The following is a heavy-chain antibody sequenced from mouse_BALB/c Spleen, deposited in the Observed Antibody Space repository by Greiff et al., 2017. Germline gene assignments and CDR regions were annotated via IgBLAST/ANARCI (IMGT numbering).Heavy chain of an antibody. J-gene: IGHJ2*01. CDR3: ARFRPREGNYYGSRGPFDY. V-gene: IGHV5-12-1*01. Sequence: EVQLVESGGGLVKPGGSLKLSCAASGFAFSSYDMSWVRQTPEKRLEWVAYISSGGGSTYYPDTVKGRFTISRDNAKNTLYLQMSSLKSEDTAMYYCARFRPREGNYYGSRGPFDYWGQGTTLTVSS. CDR1: GFAFSSYD. D-gene: IGHD1-1*01. CDR2: ISSGGGST.